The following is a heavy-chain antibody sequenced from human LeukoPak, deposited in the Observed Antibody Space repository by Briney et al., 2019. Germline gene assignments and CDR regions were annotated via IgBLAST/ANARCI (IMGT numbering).Heavy chain of an antibody. V-gene: IGHV3-23*01. J-gene: IGHJ4*02. CDR1: GFTFSSYA. CDR3: ATRRHDYGDY. CDR2: ISGSGGST. D-gene: IGHD4-17*01. Sequence: GGSLRLSCAVSGFTFSSYAMSWVRQAPGKGLEWVSAISGSGGSTYYPDSVKGRFTISRDNSKNTLYLQMNSLRAEDTAVYYCATRRHDYGDYWGQGTLVTVSS.